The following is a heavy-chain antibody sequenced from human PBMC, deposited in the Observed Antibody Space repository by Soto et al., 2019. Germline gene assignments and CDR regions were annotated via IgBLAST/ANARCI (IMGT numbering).Heavy chain of an antibody. D-gene: IGHD5-18*01. J-gene: IGHJ4*02. V-gene: IGHV3-21*01. CDR3: ARVRGRQLEPDDY. CDR1: GFSFSVYS. Sequence: EVQLVESGGGLVETGGSLRLSCAASGFSFSVYSMNWVRQAPGKGLEWVSSISSSSTYIYYADSVKGRFTISRDNAKNSLYLQLNTLRAEDTAVYYCARVRGRQLEPDDYWGQGTLVTVSS. CDR2: ISSSSTYI.